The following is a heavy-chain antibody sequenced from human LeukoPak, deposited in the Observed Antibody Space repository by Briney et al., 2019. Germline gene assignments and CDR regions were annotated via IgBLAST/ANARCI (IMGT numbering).Heavy chain of an antibody. J-gene: IGHJ3*02. Sequence: KPGESLKISCKGSGYSFTSYWIGWVRQMPGKGLEWMGIINPGDSDTRYSPSFQGQVTISADKSSSTAYLQWSSLKASATAMYFCARRAVREGDAFDIWGQGTMVTVSS. CDR3: ARRAVREGDAFDI. D-gene: IGHD3-10*01. CDR1: GYSFTSYW. CDR2: INPGDSDT. V-gene: IGHV5-51*01.